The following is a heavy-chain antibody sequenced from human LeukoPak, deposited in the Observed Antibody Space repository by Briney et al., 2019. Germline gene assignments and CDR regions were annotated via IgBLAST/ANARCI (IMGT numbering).Heavy chain of an antibody. J-gene: IGHJ5*02. CDR3: ARYSSSWYGNNWFDP. CDR2: IYSGGST. CDR1: GFTVSSNY. D-gene: IGHD6-13*01. Sequence: GGSLRLSCAASGFTVSSNYMSWVRQAPGKGLEWVSVIYSGGSTYYADSAKGRFTISRDNSKNTLYLQMNSLRAEDTAVYYCARYSSSWYGNNWFDPWGQGTLVTVSS. V-gene: IGHV3-66*01.